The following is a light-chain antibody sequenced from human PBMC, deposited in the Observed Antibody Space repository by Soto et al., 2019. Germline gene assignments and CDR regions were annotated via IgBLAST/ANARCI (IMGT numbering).Light chain of an antibody. Sequence: DIQMTQSPSSVSASVGDRVTITCRASQGIDRSLAWYQQKPGKAPKLLIYAASTLQRGVPARFSGGGAGADCTPTTSSRQPEDVATYYWQEANSFLGTFGQGTKVEIK. CDR2: AAS. V-gene: IGKV1-12*01. CDR1: QGIDRS. CDR3: QEANSFLGT. J-gene: IGKJ1*01.